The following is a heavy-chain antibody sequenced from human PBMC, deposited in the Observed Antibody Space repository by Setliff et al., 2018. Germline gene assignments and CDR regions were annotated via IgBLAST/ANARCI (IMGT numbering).Heavy chain of an antibody. CDR3: AKGVGSYYTSMYFDY. V-gene: IGHV3-33*06. CDR1: GFTFSSYG. Sequence: PGGSLRLSCAASGFTFSSYGMHWVRQAPGKGLEWVAVIWYDGSNKYYADSVKGRFTISRDNSKNTLYLQMNSLRAEDTAVYYCAKGVGSYYTSMYFDYWGQGTLVTVSS. J-gene: IGHJ4*02. CDR2: IWYDGSNK. D-gene: IGHD1-26*01.